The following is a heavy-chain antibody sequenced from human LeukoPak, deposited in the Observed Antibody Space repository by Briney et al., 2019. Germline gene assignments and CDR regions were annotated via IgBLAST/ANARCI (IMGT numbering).Heavy chain of an antibody. CDR2: IYCSGST. J-gene: IGHJ6*02. V-gene: IGHV4-59*08. Sequence: PSETLSLTCTVSGGSISSYYWNWIRQAPGMGLEWIGYIYCSGSTNYNPSLKSRVTILVDTSKNKFSLKLNSVTAADTAVYYCERQSNSDYYYSTTDVWGQGTTVTVSS. CDR3: ERQSNSDYYYSTTDV. D-gene: IGHD1-1*01. CDR1: GGSISSYY.